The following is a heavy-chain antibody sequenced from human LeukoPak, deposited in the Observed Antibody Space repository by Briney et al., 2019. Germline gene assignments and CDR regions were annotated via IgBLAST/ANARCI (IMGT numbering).Heavy chain of an antibody. CDR1: GYSFTSYW. D-gene: IGHD6-13*01. V-gene: IGHV5-51*01. J-gene: IGHJ4*02. Sequence: GESLKISCKGSGYSFTSYWIGWVRQMPGKGLEWMGIIYPGDSDTRYSPSFQGQVTMSADKSISTAYLQWSSLKASDTAMYYCVRQERIAAAGTGIDYWGQGTLVTVSS. CDR3: VRQERIAAAGTGIDY. CDR2: IYPGDSDT.